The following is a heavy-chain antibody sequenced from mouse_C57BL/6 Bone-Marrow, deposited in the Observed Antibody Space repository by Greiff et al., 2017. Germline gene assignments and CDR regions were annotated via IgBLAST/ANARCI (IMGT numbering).Heavy chain of an antibody. Sequence: EVKLQESGGGLVQPGGSLKLSCAASGIDFSRYWMSWVRRAPGKGLEWIGEINPDSSTINYAPSLKDKFIISRENAKNTLYLQMSKVRSEDTALYYCARRPPDYYGSSWYFDVWGTGTTVTVSS. D-gene: IGHD1-1*01. CDR2: INPDSSTI. V-gene: IGHV4-1*01. J-gene: IGHJ1*03. CDR3: ARRPPDYYGSSWYFDV. CDR1: GIDFSRYW.